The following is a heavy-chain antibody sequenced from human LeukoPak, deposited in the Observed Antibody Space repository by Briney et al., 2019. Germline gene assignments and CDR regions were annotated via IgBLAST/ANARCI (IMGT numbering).Heavy chain of an antibody. D-gene: IGHD3-9*01. V-gene: IGHV4-38-2*02. CDR1: GYSISTSYY. Sequence: PSETLSLTCTVSGYSISTSYYWGWIRQPPGKGLEWIGSIYHSGNTYYNPSLKSRVTISVDTSKNQFSLKLNSVTAADTAVYYCARLTGYRIESAFDIWGQGTMVTVSS. CDR3: ARLTGYRIESAFDI. J-gene: IGHJ3*02. CDR2: IYHSGNT.